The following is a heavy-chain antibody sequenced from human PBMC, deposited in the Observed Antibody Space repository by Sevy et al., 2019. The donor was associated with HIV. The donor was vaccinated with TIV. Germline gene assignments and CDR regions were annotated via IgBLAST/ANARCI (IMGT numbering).Heavy chain of an antibody. CDR3: TRENSKTIFGVVIKLGFDY. Sequence: GGSLRLSCTASGFTFGDYAMSWFRQAPGKGLEWVGFIRSKAYGGTTEDAASVKGRFTISRDDSKSIAYLQMNSLKTEDTAVYYCTRENSKTIFGVVIKLGFDYWGQGTLVTVSS. J-gene: IGHJ4*02. V-gene: IGHV3-49*03. CDR2: IRSKAYGGTT. CDR1: GFTFGDYA. D-gene: IGHD3-3*01.